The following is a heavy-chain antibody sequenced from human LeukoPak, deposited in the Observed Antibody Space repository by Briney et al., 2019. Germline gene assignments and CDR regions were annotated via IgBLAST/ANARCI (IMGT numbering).Heavy chain of an antibody. CDR3: ARGPYSYDSSGAFDI. V-gene: IGHV4-59*08. CDR1: GGSISSYY. D-gene: IGHD3-22*01. J-gene: IGHJ3*02. CDR2: IYYSGST. Sequence: PSETLSLTCTVSGGSISSYYWSWIRQPPGKGLEWIGYIYYSGSTNYNPSLKSRVTISVDTSKDQFSLKLSSVTAADTAVYFCARGPYSYDSSGAFDIWGQGTMVTVSS.